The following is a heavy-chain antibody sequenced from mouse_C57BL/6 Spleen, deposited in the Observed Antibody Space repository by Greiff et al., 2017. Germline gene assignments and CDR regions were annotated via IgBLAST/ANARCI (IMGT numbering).Heavy chain of an antibody. CDR3: ARSQNYGSSPFAY. V-gene: IGHV1-76*01. J-gene: IGHJ3*01. CDR1: GYTFTDYY. CDR2: IYPGSGNT. D-gene: IGHD1-1*01. Sequence: QVQLQQSGAELVRPGASVKLSCKASGYTFTDYYINWVKQRPGQGLEWIARIYPGSGNTYYNEKFKGKATLTAEKSSSTAYMQLSSLTSEDSAVYFCARSQNYGSSPFAYWGQGTLVTVSA.